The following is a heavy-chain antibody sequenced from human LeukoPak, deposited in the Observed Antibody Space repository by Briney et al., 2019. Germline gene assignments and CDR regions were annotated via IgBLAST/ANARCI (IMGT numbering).Heavy chain of an antibody. CDR1: GYSFTTYW. Sequence: LGESLKISCKGSGYSFTTYWIGWVRQLPGKGLELMGIIFPADSDTRYNPSFQGQVTLSADKSISTAYLQWSTLKASDTAIYYCARLLTSGTNIRDWFDPWGQGTLVIVSS. J-gene: IGHJ5*02. V-gene: IGHV5-51*01. D-gene: IGHD3-16*01. CDR3: ARLLTSGTNIRDWFDP. CDR2: IFPADSDT.